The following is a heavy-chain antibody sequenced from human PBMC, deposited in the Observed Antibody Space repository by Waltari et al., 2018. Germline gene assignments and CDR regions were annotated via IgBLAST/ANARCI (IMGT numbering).Heavy chain of an antibody. CDR3: ARGLGVVTALTYDAFDI. Sequence: QVQLQESGPGLVKPSQPRSLTCTVPVASIRRGSSHWTWSRQPAGKGLEWIGRIYTRGSTNYYPSLKSRVTISVDTSKNQFSLKLSSVTAADTAVYYCARGLGVVTALTYDAFDIWGQGTMVTVSS. CDR2: IYTRGST. J-gene: IGHJ3*02. CDR1: VASIRRGSSH. D-gene: IGHD2-21*02. V-gene: IGHV4-61*02.